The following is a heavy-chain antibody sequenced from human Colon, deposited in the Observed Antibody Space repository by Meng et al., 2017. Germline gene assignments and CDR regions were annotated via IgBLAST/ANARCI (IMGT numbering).Heavy chain of an antibody. CDR3: ARTIYSSSVDY. CDR1: GYSISTAYY. J-gene: IGHJ4*02. V-gene: IGHV4-38-2*01. Sequence: QVKLQGSGPGLVKPSEHLSLTCSVSGYSISTAYYWGWIRQTPGKGLEWIASIDRSGTTYYNPSLESRVTISVDTSKNHFSLRLNSVTAADTAVYFCARTIYSSSVDYWGQGTLVTVSS. CDR2: IDRSGTT. D-gene: IGHD6-6*01.